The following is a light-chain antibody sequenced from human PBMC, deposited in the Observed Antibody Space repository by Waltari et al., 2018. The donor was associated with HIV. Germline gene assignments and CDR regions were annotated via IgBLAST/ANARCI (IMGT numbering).Light chain of an antibody. J-gene: IGLJ2*01. CDR1: SSNIGDNA. CDR3: ATLDDSLNGPV. CDR2: SNT. V-gene: IGLV1-44*01. Sequence: QSVLTQPPSVSGTPGQRVTISCSGGSSNIGDNAVSWYQQFPGTAPKLLIYSNTQRPSGVPARFSGSKSGTSASLAISGLQSEDEADYYCATLDDSLNGPVFGGGTKVTVL.